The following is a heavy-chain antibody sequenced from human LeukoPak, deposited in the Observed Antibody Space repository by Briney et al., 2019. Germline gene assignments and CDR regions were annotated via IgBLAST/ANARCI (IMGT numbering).Heavy chain of an antibody. V-gene: IGHV3-21*01. CDR2: ISSSSNSK. CDR1: GFTFSSYT. J-gene: IGHJ4*02. CDR3: ARYFRRVARTGV. Sequence: GGSLRLSCAASGFTFSSYTMNWVRQAPGKGLEWVSSISSSSNSKYYADSVKGRFTISRDNAKKSLYLQMPSQRADDTVVYYCARYFRRVARTGVWGQGTLVTVSS. D-gene: IGHD3-10*02.